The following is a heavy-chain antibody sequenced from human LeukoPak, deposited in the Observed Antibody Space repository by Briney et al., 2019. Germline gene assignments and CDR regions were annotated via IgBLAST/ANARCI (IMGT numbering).Heavy chain of an antibody. D-gene: IGHD3-3*01. CDR2: IIPILGIA. J-gene: IGHJ4*02. CDR1: GGTFSSYA. Sequence: SVKVSCKASGGTFSSYAISWVRQAPGQGLEWMGRIIPILGIANYAQKFQGRVTITADKSTSTAYMELSSLGSEDTAVYYCARGPAVRFLEWYGAYYFDYWGQGTLVTVSS. V-gene: IGHV1-69*04. CDR3: ARGPAVRFLEWYGAYYFDY.